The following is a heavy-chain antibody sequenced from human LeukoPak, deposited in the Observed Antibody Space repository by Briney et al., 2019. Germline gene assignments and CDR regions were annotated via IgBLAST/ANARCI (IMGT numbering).Heavy chain of an antibody. J-gene: IGHJ4*02. V-gene: IGHV3-9*01. CDR2: ITWNGGSI. D-gene: IGHD3-22*01. CDR1: GFTFDDYA. CDR3: VSGDYYGSSGYYLFDY. Sequence: PGGSLRLSCAVSGFTFDDYAMHWVRQAPGKGLEWVSGITWNGGSIGYADSVKGRFTISRDNAKNSLYLQMNSLRAEDTALYYCVSGDYYGSSGYYLFDYWGQGNLVTVSS.